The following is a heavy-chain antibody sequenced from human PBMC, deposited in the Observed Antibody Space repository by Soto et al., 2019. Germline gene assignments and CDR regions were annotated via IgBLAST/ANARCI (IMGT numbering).Heavy chain of an antibody. Sequence: SETLSLTCAVYGGSFSAYYWSWVRQPPGKGLGWIGEIIHSESTKYNPSLKSRVTITVDTSKNQFSLKLSSVTAADTAVYYCARQRPTDGRWEFANYYGMDVWGQGTPVTVSS. J-gene: IGHJ6*02. D-gene: IGHD1-26*01. CDR2: IIHSEST. CDR3: ARQRPTDGRWEFANYYGMDV. CDR1: GGSFSAYY. V-gene: IGHV4-34*12.